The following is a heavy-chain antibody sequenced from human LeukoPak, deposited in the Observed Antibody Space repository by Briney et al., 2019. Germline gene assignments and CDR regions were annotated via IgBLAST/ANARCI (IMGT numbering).Heavy chain of an antibody. CDR1: GGSFSGYY. CDR3: ARGSTVTSTEDNWFDP. V-gene: IGHV4-34*01. CDR2: INHSGST. Sequence: SETLSLTCAVYGGSFSGYYWSWIRQPPGKGLEWIGEINHSGSTNYNPSLKSRVTISVDTSKNQFSLKLSSVTAADTAVYYCARGSTVTSTEDNWFDPWGQGTLVTVSS. J-gene: IGHJ5*02. D-gene: IGHD4-11*01.